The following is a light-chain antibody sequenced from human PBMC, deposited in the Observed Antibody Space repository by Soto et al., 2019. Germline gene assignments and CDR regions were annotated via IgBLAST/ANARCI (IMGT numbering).Light chain of an antibody. J-gene: IGKJ1*01. V-gene: IGKV3-15*01. CDR2: GAS. CDR1: ESVHTN. CDR3: QQYDNWRWT. Sequence: LVMTQSPATLSVSPGERATLSCRASESVHTNLAWYQQKPGQAPRLLIYGASTRATGVPARFSGSESGTEFTLTITSLQSEDFAVYYCQQYDNWRWTFGQGTKVEIK.